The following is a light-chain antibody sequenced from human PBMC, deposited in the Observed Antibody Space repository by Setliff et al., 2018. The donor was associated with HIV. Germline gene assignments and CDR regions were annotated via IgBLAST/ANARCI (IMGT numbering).Light chain of an antibody. J-gene: IGLJ1*01. Sequence: NFILTQPHSVSESPGKTVTISCTRTSGSIASNYVQWYQQRPGSSPTTVIYEDNQRPSGVPDRFSGSIDSSSNSASLTISGLKTEDEADYYCQSYDSSNYVFGTGTKGTVL. CDR1: SGSIASNY. V-gene: IGLV6-57*01. CDR3: QSYDSSNYV. CDR2: EDN.